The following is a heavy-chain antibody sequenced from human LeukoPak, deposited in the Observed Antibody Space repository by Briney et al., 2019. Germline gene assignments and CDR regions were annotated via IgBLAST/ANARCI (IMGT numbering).Heavy chain of an antibody. CDR3: ARDSGFSGTQRGEY. V-gene: IGHV3-30*04. CDR1: GFTFNNYA. J-gene: IGHJ4*01. D-gene: IGHD3/OR15-3a*01. CDR2: ISYDGSNK. Sequence: PGGSLRLSCAASGFTFNNYAMHWVRQAPGKGLEWVAVISYDGSNKYYTDSVKGRFTISRDNSKNTLYLQMNSLRSEDTAVYFCARDSGFSGTQRGEYWGHGTLVTVSS.